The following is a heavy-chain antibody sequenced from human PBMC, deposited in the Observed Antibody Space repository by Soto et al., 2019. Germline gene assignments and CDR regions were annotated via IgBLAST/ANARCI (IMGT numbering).Heavy chain of an antibody. D-gene: IGHD3-22*01. CDR3: ARATYYYDSSGYYRQPDALDI. CDR2: IYYSGST. CDR1: GGSISSGGYY. J-gene: IGHJ3*02. Sequence: SETLSLTCTVSGGSISSGGYYWSWIRQHPGKGLEWIGYIYYSGSTYYNPSLKSRVTISVDTSKNQFSLKLSSVTAADTAVYYCARATYYYDSSGYYRQPDALDIWGQGTMVTVSS. V-gene: IGHV4-31*03.